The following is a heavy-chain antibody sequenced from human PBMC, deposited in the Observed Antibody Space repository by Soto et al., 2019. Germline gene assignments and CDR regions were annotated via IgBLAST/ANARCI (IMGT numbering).Heavy chain of an antibody. D-gene: IGHD3-16*01. CDR2: INPKSGGT. CDR1: GYSFTDYH. V-gene: IGHV1-2*04. J-gene: IGHJ4*02. CDR3: ARGGPDLATIGSFDY. Sequence: QVQLVQSGAEVKKPGASVKVSCKASGYSFTDYHIHWVRQAPGQGLEWLGRINPKSGGTSTAQKFQGWVTMTTDTSISTASMELTRLTSDDTAIYYCARGGPDLATIGSFDYWGQGTLVTVSS.